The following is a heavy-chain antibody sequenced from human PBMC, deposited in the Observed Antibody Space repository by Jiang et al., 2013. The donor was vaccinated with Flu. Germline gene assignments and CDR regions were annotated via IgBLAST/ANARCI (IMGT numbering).Heavy chain of an antibody. CDR3: DEYGGCYVFSLTTTYYYGMDV. J-gene: IGHJ6*02. V-gene: IGHV3-23*01. D-gene: IGHD4-17*01. Sequence: QAPGKGLEWVSAISGSGGSTYYADSVKGRFTISRDNSKNTLYLQMNSLRAEDTAVYYCDEYGGCYVFSLTTTYYYGMDVWGQGTTVTVSS. CDR2: ISGSGGST.